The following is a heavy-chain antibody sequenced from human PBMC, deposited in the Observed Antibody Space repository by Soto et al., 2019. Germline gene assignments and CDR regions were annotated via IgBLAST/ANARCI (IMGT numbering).Heavy chain of an antibody. CDR1: GDSMSRASYS. CDR3: ARLGGYVSVGYYYLWDS. CDR2: INYFGNT. V-gene: IGHV4-39*01. D-gene: IGHD3-22*01. J-gene: IGHJ4*02. Sequence: SETLSLTCTVSGDSMSRASYSWGWIRQPPGRGLEWIANINYFGNTYFNPSLKSPVTIFRDIPKKQLFLNLTSVTAADTAVYYCARLGGYVSVGYYYLWDSWGQGTLVTVSS.